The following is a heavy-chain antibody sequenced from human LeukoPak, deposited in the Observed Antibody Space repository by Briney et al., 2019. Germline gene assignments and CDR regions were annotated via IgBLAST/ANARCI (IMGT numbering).Heavy chain of an antibody. CDR2: IWYDGSNK. J-gene: IGHJ6*02. V-gene: IGHV3-33*01. D-gene: IGHD2-2*02. Sequence: GGSLRLSCAASGFTFSSYGMHWVRQAPGKGLEWVAVIWYDGSNKYYADSVKGRFTISRDNSKNTLYLQMNSLRAEDTAVYYCARTRYCSSTSCYKKLGYYYGMDVWGQGTTVTVSS. CDR1: GFTFSSYG. CDR3: ARTRYCSSTSCYKKLGYYYGMDV.